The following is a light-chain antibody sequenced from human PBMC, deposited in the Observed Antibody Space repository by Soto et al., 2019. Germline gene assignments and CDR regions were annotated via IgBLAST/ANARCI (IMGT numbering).Light chain of an antibody. CDR3: QQYYSVPRA. CDR1: QSLLYSSDNKNY. Sequence: DIVVTQSPDSLAASLGERAIVNCKSSQSLLYSSDNKNYLAWYQQKPGQPPKLLISWASTRESGVPDRFSGSGAGTDFTLTISSLQAEDVADYYCQQYYSVPRAFGQGTKVDIK. J-gene: IGKJ1*01. CDR2: WAS. V-gene: IGKV4-1*01.